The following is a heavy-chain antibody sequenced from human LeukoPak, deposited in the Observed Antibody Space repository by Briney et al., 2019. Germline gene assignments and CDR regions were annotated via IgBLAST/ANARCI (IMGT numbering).Heavy chain of an antibody. CDR3: ARSQFYYFGGVDSGFDY. CDR2: IYYSGST. V-gene: IGHV4-59*01. Sequence: TASETLSLTCTVSGGSISSYYWSWIRQPPGKGLEWIGYIYYSGSTNYNPSLKSRVTISVDTSKNQFSLKLSSVTAADTAVYYCARSQFYYFGGVDSGFDYWGQGTLVTVSS. J-gene: IGHJ4*02. CDR1: GGSISSYY. D-gene: IGHD3-10*01.